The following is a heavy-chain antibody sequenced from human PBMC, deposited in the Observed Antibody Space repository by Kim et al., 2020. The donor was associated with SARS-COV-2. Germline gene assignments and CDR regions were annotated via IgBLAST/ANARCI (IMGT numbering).Heavy chain of an antibody. D-gene: IGHD3-3*01. Sequence: GGSLRLSCAASGFTFSNYAMSWVRQAPGKGLEWVSAISGSGGSTYYADSVTGRFTISRGNSKNTPYLQMNSLRAEDTAVYYCAKDPYYDFWSGYYFAYWGQGTLVTVSS. CDR1: GFTFSNYA. J-gene: IGHJ4*02. CDR2: ISGSGGST. CDR3: AKDPYYDFWSGYYFAY. V-gene: IGHV3-23*01.